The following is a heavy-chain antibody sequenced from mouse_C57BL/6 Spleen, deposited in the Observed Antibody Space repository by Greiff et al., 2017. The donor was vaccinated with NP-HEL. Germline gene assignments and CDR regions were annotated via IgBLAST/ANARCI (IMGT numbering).Heavy chain of an antibody. J-gene: IGHJ2*01. CDR3: ARVHYYGSRGYFDY. V-gene: IGHV1-80*01. Sequence: QVQLQQSGAELVKPGASVKISCKASGYAFSSYWMNWVKQRPGKGLEWIGQIYPGDGDTNYNGKFKGKATLTADKSSSTAYMQLSSLTSEDSAVYFCARVHYYGSRGYFDYWGQGTTLTVSS. D-gene: IGHD1-1*01. CDR1: GYAFSSYW. CDR2: IYPGDGDT.